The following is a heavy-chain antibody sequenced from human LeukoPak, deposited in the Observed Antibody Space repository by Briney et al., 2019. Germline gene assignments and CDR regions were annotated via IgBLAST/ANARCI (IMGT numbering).Heavy chain of an antibody. D-gene: IGHD6-19*01. CDR1: GGSISSSSYY. V-gene: IGHV4-39*07. J-gene: IGHJ6*03. Sequence: SETLSLTCTVSGGSISSSSYYWGWIRQPPGKGLEWIGSIYYSGSTYYNPSLKSRLTISVDTSKNQSSLKLSSVTAADTAVYYCARGAYSSGWYTYSEYYYYMDVWGKGTTVTISS. CDR2: IYYSGST. CDR3: ARGAYSSGWYTYSEYYYYMDV.